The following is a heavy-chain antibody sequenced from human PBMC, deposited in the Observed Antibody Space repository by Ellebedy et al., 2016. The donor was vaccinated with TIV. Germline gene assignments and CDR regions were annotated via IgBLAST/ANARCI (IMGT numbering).Heavy chain of an antibody. D-gene: IGHD1-14*01. CDR1: GFTFSSYG. CDR2: ISYDGTYK. CDR3: ARGVGNPGGWFDP. J-gene: IGHJ5*02. Sequence: GESLKISCATSGFTFSSYGLHWVRLAPGKGLEWVAVISYDGTYKYYADSVKGRFTISRDSSKNTLYLQLNSLRAIDTAVYYCARGVGNPGGWFDPWGQGTLVTVSS. V-gene: IGHV3-30*03.